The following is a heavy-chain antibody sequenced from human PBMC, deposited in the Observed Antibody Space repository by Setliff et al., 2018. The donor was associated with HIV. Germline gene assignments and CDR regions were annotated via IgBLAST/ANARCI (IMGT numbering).Heavy chain of an antibody. CDR2: INPSGGST. J-gene: IGHJ4*02. CDR1: GYTFTSYY. D-gene: IGHD3-10*01. V-gene: IGHV1-46*01. CDR3: ARLTAGLLWSEEHIDY. Sequence: ASVKVSCKASGYTFTSYYMHWVRQAPGQGLEWMGIINPSGGSTSYAQKFQGRVTMTRDTSTSTVYMELSSLRSEDTAVYYCARLTAGLLWSEEHIDYWGQGTLVTVSS.